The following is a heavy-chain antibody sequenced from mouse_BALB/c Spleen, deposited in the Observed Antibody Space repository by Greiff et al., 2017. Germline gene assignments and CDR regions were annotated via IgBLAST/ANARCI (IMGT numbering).Heavy chain of an antibody. Sequence: DVQLVESGGGLVQPGGSLRLSCATSGFTFTDYYMSWVRQPPGKALEWLGFIRNKANGYTTEYSASVKGRFTISRDNSQSILYLQMNTLRAEDSATYYCARDREDYAMDYWGQGTSVTVSS. V-gene: IGHV7-3*02. CDR3: ARDREDYAMDY. CDR1: GFTFTDYY. CDR2: IRNKANGYTT. J-gene: IGHJ4*01.